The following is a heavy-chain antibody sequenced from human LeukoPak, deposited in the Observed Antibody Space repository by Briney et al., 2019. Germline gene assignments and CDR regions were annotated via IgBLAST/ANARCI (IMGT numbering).Heavy chain of an antibody. CDR3: ARHRYYYCSGSESYFDY. CDR2: IYYSGST. CDR1: GGSISSSSYY. D-gene: IGHD3-10*01. Sequence: SETLSLTCTVSGGSISSSSYYWGWIRQPLGKGLEWIGSIYYSGSTYYNPSLKSRVTISVDTSKNQFSLKLSSVPAADTAVYYCARHRYYYCSGSESYFDYWGQGTLVSVSS. J-gene: IGHJ4*02. V-gene: IGHV4-39*01.